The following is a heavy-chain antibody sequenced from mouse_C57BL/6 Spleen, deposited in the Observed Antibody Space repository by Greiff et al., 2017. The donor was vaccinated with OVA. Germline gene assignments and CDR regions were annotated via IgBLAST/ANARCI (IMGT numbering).Heavy chain of an antibody. CDR3: TRDSPYYFDC. CDR1: GYTFTDYD. Sequence: QVQLQQSGAELVRPGASVTLSCKASGYTFTDYDMHWVKQTPVHGLEWIGAIDPETGGTTYNQKFKGKATLTADKSSSTAYMELSSLTSEDSAVYYCTRDSPYYFDCWGQGTTLTVAS. V-gene: IGHV1-15*01. D-gene: IGHD2-12*01. J-gene: IGHJ2*01. CDR2: IDPETGGT.